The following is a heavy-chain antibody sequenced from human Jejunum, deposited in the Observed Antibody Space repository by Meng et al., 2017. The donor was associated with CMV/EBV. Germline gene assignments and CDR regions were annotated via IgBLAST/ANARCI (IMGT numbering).Heavy chain of an antibody. V-gene: IGHV4-59*01. Sequence: CTVSGGSISSYYWSWIRQPPGKGLEWIGYIYYSGSTNYTPSLKSRVTISVDTSKNQFSLKLSSVTAADTAVYYCARAYSSSCQVDYWGQGTLVTVSS. D-gene: IGHD6-6*01. CDR2: IYYSGST. CDR1: GGSISSYY. J-gene: IGHJ4*02. CDR3: ARAYSSSCQVDY.